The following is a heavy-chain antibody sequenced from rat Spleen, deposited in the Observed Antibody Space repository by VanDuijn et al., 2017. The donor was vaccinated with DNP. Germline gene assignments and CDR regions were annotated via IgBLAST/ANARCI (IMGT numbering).Heavy chain of an antibody. V-gene: IGHV5-31*01. CDR1: GFTFNNYW. CDR2: ITTSGGST. CDR3: AREKNSYDGSYSYYFDY. D-gene: IGHD1-12*02. J-gene: IGHJ2*01. Sequence: EVQLVESGGDLVQPGRSLKVSCVVSGFTFNNYWMTWIRQVPGRGLEWIASITTSGGSTYYPDSVKGRFTISRDNAKNTLYLQMNSLRSEDTATYYCAREKNSYDGSYSYYFDYWGQGVMVTVSS.